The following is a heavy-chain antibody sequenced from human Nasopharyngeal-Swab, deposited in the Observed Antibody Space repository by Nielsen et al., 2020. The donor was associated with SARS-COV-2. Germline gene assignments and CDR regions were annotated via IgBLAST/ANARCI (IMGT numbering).Heavy chain of an antibody. J-gene: IGHJ4*02. CDR1: GGSFSGYY. Sequence: SETLSLTCAVYGGSFSGYYWSWIRQPPGKGLEWIGEINHSGSTNYNPSLKSRVTISVDTSKNQFSLKLSSVTAADTAVYYCARCGGRDIVVVPAAVPISFDYWGQGTLVTVSS. D-gene: IGHD2-2*01. CDR3: ARCGGRDIVVVPAAVPISFDY. V-gene: IGHV4-34*01. CDR2: INHSGST.